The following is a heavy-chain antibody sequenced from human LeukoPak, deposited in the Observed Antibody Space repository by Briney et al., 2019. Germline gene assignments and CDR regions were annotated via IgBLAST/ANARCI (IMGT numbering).Heavy chain of an antibody. Sequence: SGTLSLTCAVSGGSISSNNCWSWVRQPPGKGLEWIGEICHSGGTNYNPSLKGRVTISVDTSKNQCYLKLSSVTAADTAVYYCARGAAATEGYYIYAWGKGTTVTVSS. CDR1: GGSISSNNC. CDR2: ICHSGGT. V-gene: IGHV4-4*02. D-gene: IGHD2-2*01. CDR3: ARGAAATEGYYIYA. J-gene: IGHJ6*03.